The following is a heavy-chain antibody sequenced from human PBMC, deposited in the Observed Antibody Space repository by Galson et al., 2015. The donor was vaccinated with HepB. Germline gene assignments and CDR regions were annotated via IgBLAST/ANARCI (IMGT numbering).Heavy chain of an antibody. J-gene: IGHJ4*02. V-gene: IGHV1-2*02. D-gene: IGHD5-18*01. CDR2: INPNSGGT. Sequence: SVKVSCKASGYTFTGYYMHWVRQAPGQGLEWMGWINPNSGGTNYAQKFQGRVTMTRDTSISTAYMELSRLRSDDTAVYYCARVLGYSYGYEDVDYWGQGTLVTVSS. CDR3: ARVLGYSYGYEDVDY. CDR1: GYTFTGYY.